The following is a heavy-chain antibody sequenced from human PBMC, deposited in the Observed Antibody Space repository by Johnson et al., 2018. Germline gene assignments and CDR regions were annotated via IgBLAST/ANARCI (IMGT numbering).Heavy chain of an antibody. Sequence: VQFVQSGGDLVQPGRSLRLSCAASGFTFRPYEMHWVRQPTGDRLEWVSAIGIDGDTFHSAYVKGRFTHSREVAMDHLYIQMRGLRDEDTAVYYSAREQIGSGVKAYDLWGQGTMVTVSS. D-gene: IGHD2-15*01. CDR3: AREQIGSGVKAYDL. J-gene: IGHJ3*01. CDR2: IGIDGDT. CDR1: GFTFRPYE. V-gene: IGHV3-13*01.